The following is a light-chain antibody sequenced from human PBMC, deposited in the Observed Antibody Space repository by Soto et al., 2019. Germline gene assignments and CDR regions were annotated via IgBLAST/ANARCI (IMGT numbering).Light chain of an antibody. CDR3: QQYGTSVT. CDR2: GAS. Sequence: ETVLTQSPGTLSWSPGERATLSCRASQSVSSSYLGWYQQKPGQAPRLLIYGASSRATGIPDRFSGSGSGTDFTLTISRLEPEDFAVYYCQQYGTSVTFGQGTKVEIK. CDR1: QSVSSSY. J-gene: IGKJ1*01. V-gene: IGKV3-20*01.